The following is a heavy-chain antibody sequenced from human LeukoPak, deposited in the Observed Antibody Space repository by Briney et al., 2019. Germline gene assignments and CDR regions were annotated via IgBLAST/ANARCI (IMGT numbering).Heavy chain of an antibody. CDR1: GFTFSSYG. CDR3: AKGIGYSGYDYTYYYYGMDF. CDR2: ISYDGSNK. V-gene: IGHV3-30*18. D-gene: IGHD5-12*01. J-gene: IGHJ6*02. Sequence: GRSLRLSCAASGFTFSSYGMHWVRQAPGKGLEWVAVISYDGSNKYYPYSVKGRFTMSRDNSKNTLYLQMNSLRAEYTAVYYCAKGIGYSGYDYTYYYYGMDFWGQGTTGTGS.